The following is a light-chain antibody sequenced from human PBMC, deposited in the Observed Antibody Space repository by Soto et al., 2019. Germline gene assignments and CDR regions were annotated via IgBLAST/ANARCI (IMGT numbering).Light chain of an antibody. Sequence: EIGMTQSPATPSVSSGERATLSFRARQSVSSNLAWYQQKPGQAPRLLIYGASTRAAGIPDRFSGSGSGTDFTLTISRLEPEDFAVYYCQQYGSSPRTFGQGTRLEIK. CDR3: QQYGSSPRT. CDR1: QSVSSN. V-gene: IGKV3-20*01. CDR2: GAS. J-gene: IGKJ5*01.